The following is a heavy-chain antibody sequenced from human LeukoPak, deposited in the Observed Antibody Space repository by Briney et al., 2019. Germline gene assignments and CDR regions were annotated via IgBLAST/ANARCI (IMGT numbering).Heavy chain of an antibody. V-gene: IGHV3-74*01. J-gene: IGHJ5*02. D-gene: IGHD4-11*01. Sequence: PGGSLRLSCAASGFNLRDYWMHWVRQAPGKGLVWVSRLGTDGTYTNYADSVKGRFTISRDNAKNTLYLQMDSLRAEDTAFCYCVRDPSNSGNWFDLWGQGTLVTVSS. CDR1: GFNLRDYW. CDR3: VRDPSNSGNWFDL. CDR2: LGTDGTYT.